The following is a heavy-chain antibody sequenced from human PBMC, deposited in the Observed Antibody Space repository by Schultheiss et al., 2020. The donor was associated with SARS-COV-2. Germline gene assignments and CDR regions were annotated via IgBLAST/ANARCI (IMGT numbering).Heavy chain of an antibody. CDR2: VFDSGTT. Sequence: SETLSLTCTVSGGSISSYYWSWIRQPPGKGLEWIGYVFDSGTTNYNPSLKSRVTISMDTSKNHFSLRMRYVTAADTAVYYCARYTTSSSVDHWGQGTLVTVSS. D-gene: IGHD2-2*02. CDR3: ARYTTSSSVDH. V-gene: IGHV4-59*08. J-gene: IGHJ4*02. CDR1: GGSISSYY.